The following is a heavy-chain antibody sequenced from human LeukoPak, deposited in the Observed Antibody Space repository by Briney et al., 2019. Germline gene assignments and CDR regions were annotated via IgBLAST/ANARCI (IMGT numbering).Heavy chain of an antibody. J-gene: IGHJ4*02. Sequence: GGSLRLSCVASGFTSSSYVLNWVRQAPGKGLEWVSVNSGGGSTYYADSVKGRFTISRDSSRNTLYLQMNSLRAEDTAVYYCAKGAYTSSWYNYFDFWGQGTLVTVSS. V-gene: IGHV3-23*01. CDR1: GFTSSSYV. CDR2: NSGGGST. CDR3: AKGAYTSSWYNYFDF. D-gene: IGHD6-13*01.